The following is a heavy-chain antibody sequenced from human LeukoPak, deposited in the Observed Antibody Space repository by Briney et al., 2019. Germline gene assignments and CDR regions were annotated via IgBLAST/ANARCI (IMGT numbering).Heavy chain of an antibody. V-gene: IGHV3-15*01. CDR2: IKSKTDGGTT. J-gene: IGHJ6*04. Sequence: GGSLRLSCAASGFTFSNAWMSWVRQAPGKGLEWVGRIKSKTDGGTTDYAAPVKGRFTISRDDSKNTLYLQMNSLKTEDTAVYYCTATYYDFWSGYSGLDVWGKGTTVTVSS. D-gene: IGHD3-3*01. CDR3: TATYYDFWSGYSGLDV. CDR1: GFTFSNAW.